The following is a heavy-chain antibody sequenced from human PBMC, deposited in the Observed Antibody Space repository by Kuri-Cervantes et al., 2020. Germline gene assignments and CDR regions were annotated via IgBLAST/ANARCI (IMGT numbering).Heavy chain of an antibody. D-gene: IGHD3-10*01. CDR1: GGSVSSGSYY. V-gene: IGHV4-61*01. CDR2: IYYSGST. Sequence: GSLRLSCTVSGGSVSSGSYYWSWIRQPPGKGLEWIGYIYYSGSTNYNPSLKSRVTISVDTSKNQFSLKLSSVTAADTAVYYCASPWAATMVRGYGMDVWGQRTTVTVSS. J-gene: IGHJ6*02. CDR3: ASPWAATMVRGYGMDV.